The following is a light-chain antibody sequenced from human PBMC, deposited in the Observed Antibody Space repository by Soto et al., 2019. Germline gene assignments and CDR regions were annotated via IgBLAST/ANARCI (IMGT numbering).Light chain of an antibody. CDR1: QSITSW. CDR2: KAS. Sequence: DIRMTQSPSTLSASVGDRVTITCRASQSITSWLAWYQQKPGKAPKLLIYKASSLESGVPSRFSGSGSGTEFTLTISSLQPDDFATYYCQQYNHYPLTFGGGTNVEI. V-gene: IGKV1-5*03. CDR3: QQYNHYPLT. J-gene: IGKJ4*01.